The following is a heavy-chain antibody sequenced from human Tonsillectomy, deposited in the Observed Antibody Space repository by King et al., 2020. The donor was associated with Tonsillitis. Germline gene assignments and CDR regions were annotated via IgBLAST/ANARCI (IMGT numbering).Heavy chain of an antibody. CDR1: GGSISNYY. Sequence: QLQESGPGLVKPSETLSLTCTVSGGSISNYYWSWIRQPPGKGLEWIGYISYSGRTNYNPPLRSRVTISADTSKNHFSLKLSSLTAADTAGYYCARDFGSGTYYNRPLYYWGQGALVTVSS. V-gene: IGHV4-59*01. CDR2: ISYSGRT. CDR3: ARDFGSGTYYNRPLYY. J-gene: IGHJ4*02. D-gene: IGHD3-10*01.